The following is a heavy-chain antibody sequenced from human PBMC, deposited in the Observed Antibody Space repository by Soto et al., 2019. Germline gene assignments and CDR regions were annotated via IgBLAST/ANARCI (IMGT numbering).Heavy chain of an antibody. D-gene: IGHD3-22*01. CDR1: GYTFTGYY. Sequence: GASVKVSCKASGYTFTGYYMHWVRQAPGQGLEWMGWINPNSGGTNYAQKFQGRVTMTRDTSISTAYMELSRLRSDDTAVYYCARYSYYDSSGYYYFDYWGQGTLVTVSS. CDR3: ARYSYYDSSGYYYFDY. V-gene: IGHV1-2*02. J-gene: IGHJ4*02. CDR2: INPNSGGT.